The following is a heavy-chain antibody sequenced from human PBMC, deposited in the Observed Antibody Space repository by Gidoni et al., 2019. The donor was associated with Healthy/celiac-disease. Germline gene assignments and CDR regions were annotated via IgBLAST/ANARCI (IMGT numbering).Heavy chain of an antibody. D-gene: IGHD3-22*01. Sequence: QVQLVESGGGVVQPGRSLRLSCPASGFTFSSYGMHWVRQAPGKGLEWVAVISYDGSNKYYADSVKGRFTISRDNSKNTLYLQMNSLRAEDTAVYYCAKDGGSSGYYYFDYWGQGTLVTVSS. CDR1: GFTFSSYG. CDR2: ISYDGSNK. CDR3: AKDGGSSGYYYFDY. J-gene: IGHJ4*02. V-gene: IGHV3-30*18.